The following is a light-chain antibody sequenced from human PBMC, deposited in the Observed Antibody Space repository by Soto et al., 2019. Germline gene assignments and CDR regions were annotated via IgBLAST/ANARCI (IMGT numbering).Light chain of an antibody. CDR2: DAS. Sequence: DIKMTPSPSSLSASVGDRVTITCQASQDISKNLNWYQQKPGKAPNLLIYDASDLERGVPSRFSGSGSGTDFTLTISSLQPEDVATYFCQQFDNLPFIFGQGTRLEIK. CDR1: QDISKN. CDR3: QQFDNLPFI. J-gene: IGKJ5*01. V-gene: IGKV1-33*01.